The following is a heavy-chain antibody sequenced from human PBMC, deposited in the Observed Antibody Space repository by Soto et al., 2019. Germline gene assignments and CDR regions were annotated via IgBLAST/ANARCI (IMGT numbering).Heavy chain of an antibody. J-gene: IGHJ4*02. D-gene: IGHD2-2*01. CDR3: ARATGSNHPFDY. V-gene: IGHV3-74*01. CDR2: ISTDGSST. Sequence: EVQLVESGGGLVQPGGSLRLSCAATGFTFSTYWMHWVRQGPGKGLVWVPRISTDGSSTTYADSVKGRFTISRDNAKNTLYLQMNSLRAEDTAVYYCARATGSNHPFDYWGQGSLVTVSS. CDR1: GFTFSTYW.